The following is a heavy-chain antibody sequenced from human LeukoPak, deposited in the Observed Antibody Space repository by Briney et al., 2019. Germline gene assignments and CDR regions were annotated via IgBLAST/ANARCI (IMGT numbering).Heavy chain of an antibody. CDR3: AADLIRVARGVSHYYYYMDV. V-gene: IGHV1-58*02. D-gene: IGHD3-10*01. CDR2: IVVGSGNT. Sequence: SVKVSCKPSGFTVTSSAMQWVRQARGQRLEWIGWIVVGSGNTNYAQKFQERVTITRDMSTSTAYMELSSLRSEDTAVYYCAADLIRVARGVSHYYYYMDVWGKGTTVTVSS. J-gene: IGHJ6*03. CDR1: GFTVTSSA.